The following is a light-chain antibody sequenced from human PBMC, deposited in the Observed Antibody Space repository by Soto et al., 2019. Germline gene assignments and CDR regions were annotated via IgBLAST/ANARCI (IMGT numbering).Light chain of an antibody. V-gene: IGKV1-5*03. CDR2: KTS. CDR1: QSISNW. Sequence: DIQMTQSPSTLSASVGDRVTITCRASQSISNWLAWYQQKPGKVPKLLIYKTSSLDSGVPSRFSGSGSGTEFTLTISSLQPDDFATYYCQQYHTYWTFGQGTKVDVK. CDR3: QQYHTYWT. J-gene: IGKJ1*01.